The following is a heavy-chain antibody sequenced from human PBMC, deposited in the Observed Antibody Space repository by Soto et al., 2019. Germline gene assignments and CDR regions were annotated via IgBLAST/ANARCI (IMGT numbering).Heavy chain of an antibody. V-gene: IGHV1-8*01. Sequence: QVQLVQSGAEVKKPGASVKVSWKASGYTFTSYDINWVRQTTGQGLEWMGWMNPNSGNTGYAQKFQGRVTMTRNTSISTAHMELSSLRSEDTAVYYCARALNTIFGVVEQTNWFDPWGQGTLVTVSS. D-gene: IGHD3-3*01. CDR3: ARALNTIFGVVEQTNWFDP. CDR2: MNPNSGNT. CDR1: GYTFTSYD. J-gene: IGHJ5*02.